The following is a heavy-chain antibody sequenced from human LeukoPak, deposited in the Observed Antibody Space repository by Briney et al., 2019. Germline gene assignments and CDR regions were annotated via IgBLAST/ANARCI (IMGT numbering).Heavy chain of an antibody. CDR1: GLTISKSW. V-gene: IGHV3-7*04. CDR2: IDPDGSDI. CDR3: IRGSSSY. J-gene: IGHJ4*02. Sequence: GGSLRLSCAVSGLTISKSWMSWVRQAPGQGLEWVANIDPDGSDIYYVDSVKGRFTVSRDNAKNSLYLQMNSLRVEDTGTYYCIRGSSSYWGQGTLVTV.